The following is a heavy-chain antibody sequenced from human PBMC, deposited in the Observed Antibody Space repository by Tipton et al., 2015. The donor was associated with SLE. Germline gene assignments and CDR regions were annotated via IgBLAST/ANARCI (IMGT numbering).Heavy chain of an antibody. CDR3: AIYQAAEGGRGY. CDR2: VQARGTS. Sequence: TLSLTCTVSGGLIRSDHCSWIRQSPGKGLEWIGQVQARGTSNYNPSLKSRLTISVDLSKSQFSLTLTSLTATDTGMYYCAIYQAAEGGRGYWGQGILVTVSS. D-gene: IGHD6-13*01. J-gene: IGHJ4*02. V-gene: IGHV4-4*09. CDR1: GGLIRSDH.